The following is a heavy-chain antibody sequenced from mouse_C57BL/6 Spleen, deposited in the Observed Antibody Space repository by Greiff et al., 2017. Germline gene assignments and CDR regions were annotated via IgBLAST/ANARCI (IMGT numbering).Heavy chain of an antibody. CDR2: IDPSDSET. V-gene: IGHV1-52*01. D-gene: IGHD2-4*01. J-gene: IGHJ3*01. CDR3: ARSPYDYGGFAY. CDR1: GYTFTSYW. Sequence: QVQLKQPGAELVRPGSSVKLSCKASGYTFTSYWMHWVKQRPIQGLEWIGNIDPSDSETHYNQKFKDKATLTVDKSSSTAYMQLSSLTSEDSAVYYCARSPYDYGGFAYWGQGTLVTVSA.